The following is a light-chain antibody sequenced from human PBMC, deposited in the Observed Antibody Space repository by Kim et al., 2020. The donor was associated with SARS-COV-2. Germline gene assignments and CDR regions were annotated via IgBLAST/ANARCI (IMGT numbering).Light chain of an antibody. CDR2: DAS. CDR1: QTVYRY. J-gene: IGKJ4*01. V-gene: IGKV3-11*01. Sequence: VSPGERATLSCRASQTVYRYLSWYQQKAGQAPRLLIYDASNRASGIPARFSGSGSGTDFTLTISSLEPEDFAVYYCQQRSNWPLTFGGGTKVEIK. CDR3: QQRSNWPLT.